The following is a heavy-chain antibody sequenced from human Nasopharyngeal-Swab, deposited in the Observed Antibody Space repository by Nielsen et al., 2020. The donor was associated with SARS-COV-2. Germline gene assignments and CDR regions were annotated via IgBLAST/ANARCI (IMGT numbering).Heavy chain of an antibody. CDR1: GFTFSRYW. Sequence: GESLKISCAASGFTFSRYWMHWVRQVPGKGLVWVSRIDTDGSTTDHADSVKGRFTISRDNAKNSLYLQMNSLRAEDTAVYYCARGGANYDFWSGYYPMDYWGQGTLVTVSS. CDR3: ARGGANYDFWSGYYPMDY. CDR2: IDTDGSTT. D-gene: IGHD3-3*01. V-gene: IGHV3-74*01. J-gene: IGHJ4*02.